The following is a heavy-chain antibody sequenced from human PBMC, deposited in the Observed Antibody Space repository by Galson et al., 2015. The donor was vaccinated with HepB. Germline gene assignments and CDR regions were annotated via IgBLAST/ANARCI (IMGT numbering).Heavy chain of an antibody. CDR2: ISGSGGST. Sequence: SLRLSCAASGFTFSSYAMSWVRQAPGKGLEWVSAISGSGGSTYYADSVKGRFTISRDNSKNTLYLQMNSLRAEDTAVYYCAKDRLPTVAGFVNWGQGTLVTVSS. V-gene: IGHV3-23*01. CDR3: AKDRLPTVAGFVN. J-gene: IGHJ4*02. CDR1: GFTFSSYA. D-gene: IGHD6-19*01.